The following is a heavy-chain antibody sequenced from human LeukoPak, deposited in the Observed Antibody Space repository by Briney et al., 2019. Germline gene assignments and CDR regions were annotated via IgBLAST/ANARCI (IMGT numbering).Heavy chain of an antibody. CDR1: GYTFTGYY. J-gene: IGHJ4*02. D-gene: IGHD3-22*01. V-gene: IGHV1-2*02. CDR2: INPNSGGT. CDR3: ARDHGSFWHYYDSSGYCPGY. Sequence: ASVKVSCKASGYTFTGYYMHWVRQAPGQGLEWMGWINPNSGGTNYAQKLQGRVTMTTDTSTSTAYMELRSLRSDDTAVYYCARDHGSFWHYYDSSGYCPGYWGQGTLVTVSS.